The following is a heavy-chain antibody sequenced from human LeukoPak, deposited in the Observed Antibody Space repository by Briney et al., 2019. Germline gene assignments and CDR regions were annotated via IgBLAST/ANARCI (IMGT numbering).Heavy chain of an antibody. CDR3: ARQVRGVINPIDY. CDR1: GGSISSSSYY. Sequence: SETLSLTCTVSGGSISSSSYYWGWIRQPPGKGLEWIGSIYYSGSTYYNPSLKSRVTISVDTSKNRFSLKLSSVTAADTAVYYCARQVRGVINPIDYWGQGTLVTVSS. CDR2: IYYSGST. V-gene: IGHV4-39*01. D-gene: IGHD3-10*01. J-gene: IGHJ4*02.